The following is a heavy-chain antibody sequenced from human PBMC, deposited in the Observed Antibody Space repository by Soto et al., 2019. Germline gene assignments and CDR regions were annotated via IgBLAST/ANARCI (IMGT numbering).Heavy chain of an antibody. V-gene: IGHV3-23*01. CDR3: ADDLVMVVFAIWVY. CDR1: GFTFSSYA. J-gene: IGHJ4*02. CDR2: ISGSGGST. Sequence: EVQLLESGGGLVQPGGSLRLSCAASGFTFSSYAMSWVRQAPGKGLEWVSGISGSGGSTYYADSVKGRFTISRDNSKSTLYLQMNRPRAGDTAVNYCADDLVMVVFAIWVYWGQGTLVTVSS. D-gene: IGHD2-21*01.